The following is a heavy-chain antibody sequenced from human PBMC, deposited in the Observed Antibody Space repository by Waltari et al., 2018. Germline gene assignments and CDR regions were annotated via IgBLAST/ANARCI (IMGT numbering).Heavy chain of an antibody. V-gene: IGHV1-24*01. J-gene: IGHJ2*01. CDR2: LDPRDGET. CDR1: GYTLTELS. D-gene: IGHD2-2*01. CDR3: ATEYCSSTSCYHWYFDL. Sequence: QVQLVQSGAEVKKPGASVKVSCKVSGYTLTELSMHWVRQAPGKGLEWMGGLDPRDGETIYARRFQSRVTMTEDTATDAAYMGLSSLRSDDTAVYYCATEYCSSTSCYHWYFDLWGRGTLVTVSS.